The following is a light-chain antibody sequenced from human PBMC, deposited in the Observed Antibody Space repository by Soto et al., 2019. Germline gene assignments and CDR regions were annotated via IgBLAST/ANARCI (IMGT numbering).Light chain of an antibody. J-gene: IGKJ4*02. V-gene: IGKV1-39*01. CDR3: QQSHTTPLT. CDR2: GAS. Sequence: DIQMTQSPPSLSASVGDRVTITCRASQSIRTFLNWYQQKPGKVPTVLIYGASTLENGVPSRFSVSGSGTHFTLTIANLQREDFATYFCQQSHTTPLTFGGGTKLEI. CDR1: QSIRTF.